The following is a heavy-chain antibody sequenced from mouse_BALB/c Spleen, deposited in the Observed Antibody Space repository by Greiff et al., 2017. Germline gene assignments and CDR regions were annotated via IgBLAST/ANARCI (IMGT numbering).Heavy chain of an antibody. Sequence: QVQLQQPGAELVMPGASVKMSCKASGYTFTDYWMHWVKQRPGHGLEWIGEILPGSGSTNYNEKFKGKATFTADTSSNTAYMQLSSLTSEDSAVYYCARRPRSVYYAMDYWGQGTSVTVSS. CDR2: ILPGSGST. CDR3: ARRPRSVYYAMDY. CDR1: GYTFTDYW. V-gene: IGHV1-9*01. J-gene: IGHJ4*01.